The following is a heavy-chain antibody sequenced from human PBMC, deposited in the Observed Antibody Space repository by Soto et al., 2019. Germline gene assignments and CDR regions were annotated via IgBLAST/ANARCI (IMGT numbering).Heavy chain of an antibody. D-gene: IGHD2-15*01. CDR1: GFTFSSYA. V-gene: IGHV3-23*01. CDR3: AKGPAYCSGGSCYENWFDP. J-gene: IGHJ5*02. Sequence: GSLRLSCAASGFTFSSYAMSWVRQAPGKGLEWVSAISGSGGSTYYADSVKGRFTISRDNSKNTLYLQMNSLRAEDTAVYYCAKGPAYCSGGSCYENWFDPWGQGTLVTVSS. CDR2: ISGSGGST.